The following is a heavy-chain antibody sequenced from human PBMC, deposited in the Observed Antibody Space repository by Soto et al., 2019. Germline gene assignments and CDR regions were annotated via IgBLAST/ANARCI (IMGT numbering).Heavy chain of an antibody. CDR3: AKLGCSTTNCYVSRPPPYYGMDV. Sequence: EVQLLESGGGLVQPGGSLRLSCAVSGFTFSNYAMTWVRQAPGKGLEWVSVIGNSGLSTYYADSVKGRFTISRDNSKNTLYLQMNSLRAEDTATYYCAKLGCSTTNCYVSRPPPYYGMDVWGQGTTVTVSS. CDR1: GFTFSNYA. J-gene: IGHJ6*02. D-gene: IGHD2-2*01. CDR2: IGNSGLST. V-gene: IGHV3-23*01.